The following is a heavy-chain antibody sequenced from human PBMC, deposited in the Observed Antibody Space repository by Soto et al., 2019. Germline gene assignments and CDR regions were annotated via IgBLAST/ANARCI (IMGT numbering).Heavy chain of an antibody. Sequence: SETLSLTCAVSGGSISSSNWWSWVRQPPGKGLEWIGEIYHSGSTNYNPSLKSRVTISVNNSKSQFSLKLSSVTAADTAVYYCANRWESGSYFDYWGQGTLVTVSS. CDR2: IYHSGST. D-gene: IGHD1-26*01. J-gene: IGHJ4*02. CDR1: GGSISSSNW. V-gene: IGHV4-4*02. CDR3: ANRWESGSYFDY.